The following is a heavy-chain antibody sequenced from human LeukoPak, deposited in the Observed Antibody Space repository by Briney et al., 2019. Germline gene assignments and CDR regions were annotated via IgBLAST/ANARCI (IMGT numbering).Heavy chain of an antibody. D-gene: IGHD2-2*02. CDR1: GGTFSSYA. CDR3: ARGIVPAAIPVFWFDP. V-gene: IGHV1-69*13. Sequence: ASVKVSCKASGGTFSSYAISWVRQAPGQGLEWMGGIIPIFGTANYAQKFQGRVTITADESTSTAYMELSSLRSEDTAVYYCARGIVPAAIPVFWFDPWGQGTLVTVSS. CDR2: IIPIFGTA. J-gene: IGHJ5*02.